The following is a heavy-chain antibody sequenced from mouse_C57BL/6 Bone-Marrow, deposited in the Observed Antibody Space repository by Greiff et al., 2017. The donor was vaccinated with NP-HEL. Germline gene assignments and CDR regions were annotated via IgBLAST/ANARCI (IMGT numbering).Heavy chain of an antibody. J-gene: IGHJ4*01. V-gene: IGHV3-1*01. D-gene: IGHD5-5*01. CDR3: ARGYYLYAMDY. CDR1: GYSITSGYD. CDR2: ISYSGST. Sequence: EVQLQQSGPGMVKPSQSLSLTCTVPGYSITSGYDWHWIRHFPGNKLEWMGYISYSGSTNYNPSLNSRISITHDTSKNHFFLKLNSGTTEDTATYYCARGYYLYAMDYWGQGTSVTVSS.